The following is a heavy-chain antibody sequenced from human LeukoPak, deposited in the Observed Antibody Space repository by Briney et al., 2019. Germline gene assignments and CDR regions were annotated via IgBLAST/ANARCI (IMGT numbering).Heavy chain of an antibody. Sequence: SETLSLTCAVYGESFSGCYWSWIRQPPGKGLEWIGEINHSGSTNYNPSLKSRVTISVDTSKNQFSLKLSSVTAADTAVYYCARDRQWLVGPYYYYGMDVWGQGTTVTVSS. D-gene: IGHD6-19*01. CDR3: ARDRQWLVGPYYYYGMDV. J-gene: IGHJ6*02. CDR1: GESFSGCY. V-gene: IGHV4-34*01. CDR2: INHSGST.